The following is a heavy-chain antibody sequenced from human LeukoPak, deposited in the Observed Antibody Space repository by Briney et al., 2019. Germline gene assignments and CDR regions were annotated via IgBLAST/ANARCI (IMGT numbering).Heavy chain of an antibody. Sequence: GGSLRLSCAAPDFTLSSYWMSWVRQPPGSGLEWVATIKHDGSEKYYGDSVKGRFTLSRDNVDNSLYLQMNSLRAEDTAVYYCARGLLGAVTTFDYWGQGTLVTVSS. J-gene: IGHJ4*02. CDR1: DFTLSSYW. V-gene: IGHV3-7*03. CDR2: IKHDGSEK. D-gene: IGHD4-11*01. CDR3: ARGLLGAVTTFDY.